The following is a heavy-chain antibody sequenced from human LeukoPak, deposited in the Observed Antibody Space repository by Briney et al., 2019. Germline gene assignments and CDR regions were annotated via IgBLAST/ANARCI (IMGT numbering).Heavy chain of an antibody. Sequence: GGSLRLSCAASGFTLSSYPMRWVRQAPGKGVEWVSAISGRGGSTYYADSVKGRFTISRDNSKDTVYMQMNSLRGEDTAVYHCARAPNSGEYSAGYWYFDLWGRGTVVTVSS. CDR3: ARAPNSGEYSAGYWYFDL. J-gene: IGHJ2*01. V-gene: IGHV3-23*01. CDR2: ISGRGGST. D-gene: IGHD3-22*01. CDR1: GFTLSSYP.